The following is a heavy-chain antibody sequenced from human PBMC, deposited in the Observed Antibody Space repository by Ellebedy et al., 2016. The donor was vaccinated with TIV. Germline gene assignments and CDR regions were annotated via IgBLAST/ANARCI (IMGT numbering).Heavy chain of an antibody. CDR1: GFTFSNAW. CDR2: IKSKTDGGTT. Sequence: GESLKISXAASGFTFSNAWMSWVRQAPGKGLEWVGRIKSKTDGGTTDYAAPVKGRFTISRDDSKNTLYLQMNSLKTEDTAVYYCTITNYYDSSGSENLLFGYWGQGTLVTVSS. D-gene: IGHD3-22*01. CDR3: TITNYYDSSGSENLLFGY. J-gene: IGHJ4*02. V-gene: IGHV3-15*01.